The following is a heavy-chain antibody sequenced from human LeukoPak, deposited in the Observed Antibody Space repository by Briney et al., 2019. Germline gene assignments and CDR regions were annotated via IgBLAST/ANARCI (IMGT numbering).Heavy chain of an antibody. Sequence: SVKVSCKTSGGTFRSHIFSWVRQAPGQGLEWMGRITPAINSAKYAQKFRDRLTITADTSTGTAYMELSSLTPDDTALYYCTRVNLRGSQYNWFDPWGQGTLVIVSS. V-gene: IGHV1-69*08. D-gene: IGHD1-26*01. CDR1: GGTFRSHI. CDR2: ITPAINSA. J-gene: IGHJ5*02. CDR3: TRVNLRGSQYNWFDP.